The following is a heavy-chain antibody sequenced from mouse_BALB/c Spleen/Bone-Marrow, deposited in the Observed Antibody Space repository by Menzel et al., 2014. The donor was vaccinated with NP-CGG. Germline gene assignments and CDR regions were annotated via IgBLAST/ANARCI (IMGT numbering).Heavy chain of an antibody. CDR2: INPGSGDT. V-gene: IGHV1-54*01. CDR1: GYAFTNYL. J-gene: IGHJ4*01. Sequence: LRQSGAELIRPGTSVKGSCKAAGYAFTNYLIEWVKQRPGQGLEWIGVINPGSGDTNYNEKFKGKATLTADKSSSTAYMQLSSLTSDDSAVYFCARWDYAMDHWGPGSSLTASS. CDR3: ARWDYAMDH.